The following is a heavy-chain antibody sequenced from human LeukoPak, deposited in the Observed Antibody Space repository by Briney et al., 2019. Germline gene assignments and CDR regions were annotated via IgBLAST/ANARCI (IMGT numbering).Heavy chain of an antibody. D-gene: IGHD6-6*01. V-gene: IGHV1-69*13. CDR1: GGTFSSYT. Sequence: PLASVKVSCKASGGTFSSYTISWVRQAPGQGLEWMGGIIPIFGTANYAQKFQGRVTITADESTSTAYMELSSLRSEDTAVYYCARGRYSSSINSMDVWGQGTTVTVSS. CDR2: IIPIFGTA. J-gene: IGHJ6*02. CDR3: ARGRYSSSINSMDV.